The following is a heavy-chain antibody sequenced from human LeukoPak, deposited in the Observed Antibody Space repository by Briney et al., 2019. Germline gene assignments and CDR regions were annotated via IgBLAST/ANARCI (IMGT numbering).Heavy chain of an antibody. D-gene: IGHD3-10*01. CDR2: IKNDGSTK. CDR3: SRGDYRVRGIIITDFDY. CDR1: GFTFSSYG. V-gene: IGHV3-30*02. J-gene: IGHJ4*02. Sequence: PGGSLRLSCAASGFTFSSYGMHWVRPAPGKRLEWVTLIKNDGSTKYYEDSVKGRFTISRDNSENTVYLQMDSLRAEDTAVYYCSRGDYRVRGIIITDFDYWGQGTLVTVSP.